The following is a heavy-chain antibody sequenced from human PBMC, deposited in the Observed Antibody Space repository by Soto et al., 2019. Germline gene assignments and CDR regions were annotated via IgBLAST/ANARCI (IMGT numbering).Heavy chain of an antibody. D-gene: IGHD2-2*01. CDR2: ISPNSGGT. CDR1: GYTFTAYY. V-gene: IGHV1-2*02. Sequence: ASVKVSCKASGYTFTAYYLHWVRQAPGQGLEWMGWISPNSGGTVYAQKFQGRVTMTRDTSINTAYMELSRLTSDDTAVYYCARPSTAWYWFDPWGQGPMVAVYS. CDR3: ARPSTAWYWFDP. J-gene: IGHJ5*02.